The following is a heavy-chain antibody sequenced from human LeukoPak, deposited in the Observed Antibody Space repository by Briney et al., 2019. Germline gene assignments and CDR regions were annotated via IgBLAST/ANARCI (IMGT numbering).Heavy chain of an antibody. V-gene: IGHV3-49*04. CDR3: TRVDCSSTSCYMGNFDY. CDR2: IRSKAYGGTT. J-gene: IGHJ4*02. D-gene: IGHD2-2*02. Sequence: GGSLRLSCTASGFTFGDYAMRWVRQAPGKGLEWVGFIRSKAYGGTTEYAASVKGRFTISRDDSKSIAYLQMNSLKTEDTAVYYCTRVDCSSTSCYMGNFDYWGQGTLVTVSS. CDR1: GFTFGDYA.